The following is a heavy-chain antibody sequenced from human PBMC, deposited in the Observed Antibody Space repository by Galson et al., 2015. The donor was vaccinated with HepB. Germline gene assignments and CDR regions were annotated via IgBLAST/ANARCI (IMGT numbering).Heavy chain of an antibody. CDR2: ISAYNGNT. CDR3: ARDMGATSLVNFEL. Sequence: SVKVSCKASGHTFTSYGISWVRQAPGQGLEWMGWISAYNGNTNYAQKLQGRVTMTTDTSTSTAYMELRSLRSDDTAVYYCARDMGATSLVNFELWGRGTLVTVSS. J-gene: IGHJ2*01. V-gene: IGHV1-18*01. CDR1: GHTFTSYG. D-gene: IGHD1-26*01.